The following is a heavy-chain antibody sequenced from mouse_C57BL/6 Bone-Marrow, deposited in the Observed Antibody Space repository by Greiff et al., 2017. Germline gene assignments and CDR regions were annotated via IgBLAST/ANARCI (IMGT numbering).Heavy chain of an antibody. CDR1: GFTFSDFY. D-gene: IGHD2-3*01. Sequence: EVNVVESGGGLVQSGRSLRLSCATSGFTFSDFYMEWVRQAPGKGLEWIAASRNKANDYTTEYSASVKGRFIVSRDTSQSILYLQMNALRAEDTAIYYCARDGPDGYRYFDVWGTGTTVTVSS. V-gene: IGHV7-1*01. CDR3: ARDGPDGYRYFDV. CDR2: SRNKANDYTT. J-gene: IGHJ1*03.